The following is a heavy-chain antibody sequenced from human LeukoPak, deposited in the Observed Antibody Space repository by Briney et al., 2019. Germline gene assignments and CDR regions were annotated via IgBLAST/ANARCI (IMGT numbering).Heavy chain of an antibody. Sequence: GGSLRLSCAASGFTFSSYAMSWVRQAPGKGLEWVSAISGSGGSTYYADSVKGRFTISRDNSKNTLYPQMNSLRAEDTAVYYCAKDIGYYDILTGYYIPGYMDVWGKGTTVTVSS. V-gene: IGHV3-23*01. CDR2: ISGSGGST. J-gene: IGHJ6*03. CDR3: AKDIGYYDILTGYYIPGYMDV. D-gene: IGHD3-9*01. CDR1: GFTFSSYA.